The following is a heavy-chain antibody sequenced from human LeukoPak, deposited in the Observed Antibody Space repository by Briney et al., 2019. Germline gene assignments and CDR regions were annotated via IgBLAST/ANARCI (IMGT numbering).Heavy chain of an antibody. CDR3: AREGFGELRYFDY. V-gene: IGHV3-53*01. J-gene: IGHJ4*02. Sequence: PGGSLRLSCAASGFTFSSYSMNWVRQAPGKGLEWVSVIYSGGSTYYADSVKGRFTISRDNSKNTLYLQMNSLRAEDTAVYYCAREGFGELRYFDYWGQGTLVTVSS. D-gene: IGHD3-10*01. CDR2: IYSGGST. CDR1: GFTFSSYS.